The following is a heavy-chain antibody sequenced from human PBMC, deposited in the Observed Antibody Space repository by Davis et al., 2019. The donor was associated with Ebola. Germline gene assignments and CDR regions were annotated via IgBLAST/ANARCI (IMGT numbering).Heavy chain of an antibody. CDR1: GGSFTGYY. J-gene: IGHJ3*02. Sequence: PSETLSLTCAVYGGSFTGYYWTWIRQPPGKGLEWIGEINDSGFTTNYHPSLKSRVTISMDMSKNQFSLKLGSVTAADTAVYYCARVDCSRTCYFEAFDIWGQGTVVTVSS. V-gene: IGHV4-34*01. CDR2: INDSGFTT. D-gene: IGHD2-2*01. CDR3: ARVDCSRTCYFEAFDI.